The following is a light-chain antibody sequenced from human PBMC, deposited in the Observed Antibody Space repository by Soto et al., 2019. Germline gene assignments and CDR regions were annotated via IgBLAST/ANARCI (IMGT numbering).Light chain of an antibody. CDR3: QPYNSYGT. CDR1: QSISTW. CDR2: KAS. J-gene: IGKJ1*01. Sequence: DIQMTQSPSTLSASVGERVTITCRASQSISTWLAWYQQKPGKAPKLLIYKASSLESGVPSRFSGSGSGTEFTLNISSLQPDDFATYYCQPYNSYGTFGQGTRVEIK. V-gene: IGKV1-5*03.